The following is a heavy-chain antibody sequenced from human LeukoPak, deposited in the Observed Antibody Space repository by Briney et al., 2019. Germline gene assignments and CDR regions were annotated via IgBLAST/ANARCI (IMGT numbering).Heavy chain of an antibody. V-gene: IGHV1-69*04. CDR3: AVDIVATSINY. Sequence: SVKVSCKASGGTFSSYAISWVREAPGQGLEWMGRIIPILGIANYAQKFQGRVTITADKSTSTAYMELSSLRSEDTAVYYCAVDIVATSINYWGQGTLVTVSS. D-gene: IGHD5-12*01. CDR1: GGTFSSYA. CDR2: IIPILGIA. J-gene: IGHJ4*02.